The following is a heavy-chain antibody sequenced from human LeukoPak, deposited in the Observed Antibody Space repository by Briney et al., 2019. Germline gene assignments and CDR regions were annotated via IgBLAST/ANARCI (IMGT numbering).Heavy chain of an antibody. Sequence: HAGGSLRLSCAASGFTFSSYAMSWVRQAPGEGLEWVSAISGSGGSTYYADSVKGRFTISRDNSKNTLYLQMNSLRAEDTAVYYCAKSGSSGWYSYYFDHWGQGTLVTVSS. CDR2: ISGSGGST. CDR1: GFTFSSYA. CDR3: AKSGSSGWYSYYFDH. V-gene: IGHV3-23*01. D-gene: IGHD6-19*01. J-gene: IGHJ4*02.